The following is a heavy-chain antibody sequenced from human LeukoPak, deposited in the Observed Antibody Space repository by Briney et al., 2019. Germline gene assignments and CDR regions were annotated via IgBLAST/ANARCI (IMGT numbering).Heavy chain of an antibody. Sequence: GGSLRLSCAASGFTFGRHGMDWFGRAPGRGREGVANIKEDGSVRQYVDSVKGRFTISRDNAKNSLYLQMNSLRAEDTAVYYCLAESSTSYEGYWGQGTLVTVSS. CDR3: LAESSTSYEGY. CDR1: GFTFGRHG. J-gene: IGHJ4*02. V-gene: IGHV3-7*01. CDR2: IKEDGSVR. D-gene: IGHD6-6*01.